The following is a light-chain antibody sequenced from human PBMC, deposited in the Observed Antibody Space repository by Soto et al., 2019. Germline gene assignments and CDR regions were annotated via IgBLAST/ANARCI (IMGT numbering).Light chain of an antibody. CDR1: SSNIGAGYD. CDR3: QSYDNSLSGSRV. J-gene: IGLJ1*01. V-gene: IGLV1-40*01. CDR2: GNT. Sequence: QSVLTQPPSVSGAPGQRVTISCTGSSSNIGAGYDVHWYQQLPGTAPKLLIYGNTNRHSGVPDRFSGSKSGTSASLAITGLQAEDEADYYCQSYDNSLSGSRVFGTGTKLTVL.